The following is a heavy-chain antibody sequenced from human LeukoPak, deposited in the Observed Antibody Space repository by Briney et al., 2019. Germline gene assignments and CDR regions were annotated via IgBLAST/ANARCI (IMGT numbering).Heavy chain of an antibody. CDR1: GGSFSGYY. Sequence: PSETLSLTCAVYGGSFSGYYWSWIRQPPGKGLEWIGEINHSGSTNYNPSLKSRVTISVDTSKNQFSLKLSSVTAADTAVYYCAGGLATRRGCYFRVWSFDYGGQGPLVTVS. J-gene: IGHJ4*02. CDR2: INHSGST. V-gene: IGHV4-34*01. CDR3: AGGLATRRGCYFRVWSFDY. D-gene: IGHD6-19*01.